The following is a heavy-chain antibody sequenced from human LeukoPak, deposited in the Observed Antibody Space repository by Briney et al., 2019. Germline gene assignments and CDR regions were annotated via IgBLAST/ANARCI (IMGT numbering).Heavy chain of an antibody. CDR2: IHWDDDK. J-gene: IGHJ4*02. V-gene: IGHV2-5*02. Sequence: SGPTLVKPTQTLTLTCTFSGFSLSTRGVGVGWIRQPPGKALEWLALIHWDDDKRYSPSLKSRLTIAKHTSKNQVVLTMTNMDPVDTATYYCAHRLKDSSGYLPYFDYWGQGTLVTVSS. CDR3: AHRLKDSSGYLPYFDY. D-gene: IGHD3-22*01. CDR1: GFSLSTRGVG.